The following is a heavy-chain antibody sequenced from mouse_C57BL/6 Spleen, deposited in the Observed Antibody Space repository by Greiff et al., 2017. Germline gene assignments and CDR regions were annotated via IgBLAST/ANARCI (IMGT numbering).Heavy chain of an antibody. CDR2: INPGSGST. V-gene: IGHV1-55*01. J-gene: IGHJ3*01. CDR1: GYTFTGYW. CDR3: SILDYYGSPWFAY. Sequence: QVQLKQPGAELVKPGASVKMSCKASGYTFTGYWITWVKQRPGQGLEWIGDINPGSGSTNYNEKFKGKATLTVDTSSSTAYMQLSSLTSSDAAVYYCSILDYYGSPWFAYWGQWTLVTFSA. D-gene: IGHD1-1*01.